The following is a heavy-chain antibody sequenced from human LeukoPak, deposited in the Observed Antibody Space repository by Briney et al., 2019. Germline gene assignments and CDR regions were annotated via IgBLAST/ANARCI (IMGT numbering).Heavy chain of an antibody. CDR1: EGTFSSYA. CDR3: ARVVTDGLYYYYMDV. V-gene: IGHV1-69*04. CDR2: IIPILGIA. Sequence: GASVKVSCKASEGTFSSYAISWVRQAPGQGLEWMGRIIPILGIANYAQKFQGRVTITADKSTSTAYMELSSLRSEDTAVYYCARVVTDGLYYYYMDVWGKGTTVTVSS. J-gene: IGHJ6*03. D-gene: IGHD5-24*01.